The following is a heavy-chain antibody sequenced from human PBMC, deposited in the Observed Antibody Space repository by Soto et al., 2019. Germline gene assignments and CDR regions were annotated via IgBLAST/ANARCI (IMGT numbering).Heavy chain of an antibody. Sequence: EVQLLASGGGLVQPGGSLRLSCAASEFTFSNYVMSWVRQAPGKGLEWVSAISGSGGVITYYADSVKGRFTISRDSSKNTLFLQMSSLRAEDTAVYYCSKLVGATVVSDYWGRGTLVIVSS. D-gene: IGHD1-26*01. J-gene: IGHJ4*02. CDR1: EFTFSNYV. CDR2: ISGSGGVIT. CDR3: SKLVGATVVSDY. V-gene: IGHV3-23*01.